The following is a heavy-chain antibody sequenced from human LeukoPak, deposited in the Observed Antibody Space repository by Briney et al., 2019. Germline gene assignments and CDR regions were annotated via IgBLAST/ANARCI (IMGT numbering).Heavy chain of an antibody. CDR2: IKGDESAK. D-gene: IGHD6-13*01. CDR3: ARDRIAAAGTDYDY. J-gene: IGHJ4*02. V-gene: IGHV3-7*01. Sequence: GGSLRLSCAASGFTFSSYWMTWIRQAPGEGLEWVANIKGDESAKYYVDSVKGRFTISRDNAYNLLYLQMNSLRAEDTAVYYCARDRIAAAGTDYDYWGQGALVTVSS. CDR1: GFTFSSYW.